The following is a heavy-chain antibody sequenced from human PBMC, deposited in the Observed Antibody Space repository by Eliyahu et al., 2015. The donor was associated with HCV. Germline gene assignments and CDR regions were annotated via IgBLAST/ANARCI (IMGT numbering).Heavy chain of an antibody. CDR3: ARGTKGSGGAFDI. J-gene: IGHJ3*02. D-gene: IGHD4-23*01. Sequence: VHLVQSGAEVKKPGSSVKVSCKASGGTFSTYAISWVRQAPGQGAWVAGGVLPISGTPHYAQNFQGRVTVTAEESTSTAYMDLSSLRSEDTAIYFCARGTKGSGGAFDIWGQGTMITVSS. CDR2: VLPISGTP. CDR1: GGTFSTYA. V-gene: IGHV1-69*01.